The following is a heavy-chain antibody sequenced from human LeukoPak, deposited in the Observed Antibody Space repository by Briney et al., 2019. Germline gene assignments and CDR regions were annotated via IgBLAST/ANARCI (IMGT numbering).Heavy chain of an antibody. V-gene: IGHV3-23*01. J-gene: IGHJ3*02. Sequence: PGGSLRLSCAASGFTFTSYGMSWVRQAPGKGLDWVSAVSGSGGSTNYADSVTGRFTISRDNSKNTLYLQMNSLRAEDTAVYYYAKDLGAFDIWGQGTMVTVSS. CDR1: GFTFTSYG. CDR2: VSGSGGST. CDR3: AKDLGAFDI.